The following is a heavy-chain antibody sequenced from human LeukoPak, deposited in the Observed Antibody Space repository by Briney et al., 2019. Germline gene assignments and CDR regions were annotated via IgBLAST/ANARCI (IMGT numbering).Heavy chain of an antibody. CDR3: VGAETSVGYFDY. CDR1: GYSFTSQA. J-gene: IGHJ4*02. D-gene: IGHD4-23*01. V-gene: IGHV7-4-1*02. CDR2: VNTTTRNT. Sequence: ASVKVSCKASGYSFTSQAINWVRQAPGQGLQWMGWVNTTTRNTTYGQGFTGRFVLPFDTSVSTAYLQISSLKAEDTAVYYCVGAETSVGYFDYWGQGALVTVSS.